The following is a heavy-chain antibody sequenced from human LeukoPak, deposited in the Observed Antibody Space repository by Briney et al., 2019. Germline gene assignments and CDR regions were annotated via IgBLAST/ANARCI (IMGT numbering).Heavy chain of an antibody. D-gene: IGHD6-13*01. CDR2: INSDGSST. V-gene: IGHV3-74*01. Sequence: GGSLRLSCAASGFTFSSYWMHWVRQAPGKGLVWVSRINSDGSSTSYADSVKGRFTISRDNAKNTLYLQMKSLRAEDTAVYYCARAPYSSSQDCDYWGQGTLVTVSS. CDR3: ARAPYSSSQDCDY. CDR1: GFTFSSYW. J-gene: IGHJ4*02.